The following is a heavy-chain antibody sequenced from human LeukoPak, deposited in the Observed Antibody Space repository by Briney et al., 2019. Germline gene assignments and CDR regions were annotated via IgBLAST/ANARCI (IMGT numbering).Heavy chain of an antibody. CDR1: GFIFSDYW. Sequence: GGSLRLSCAASGFIFSDYWMSWVRQAPGKGLEWVANITQDGSEKQYVDSAKGRFTISRDNAKNSLLLRMNSLRDEDTAVYYCGRVHYYDSSVGSWGQGTLVTVSS. CDR3: GRVHYYDSSVGS. V-gene: IGHV3-7*04. D-gene: IGHD3-22*01. J-gene: IGHJ5*02. CDR2: ITQDGSEK.